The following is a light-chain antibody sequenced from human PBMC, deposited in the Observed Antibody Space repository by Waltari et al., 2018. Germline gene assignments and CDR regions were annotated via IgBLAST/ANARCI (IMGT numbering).Light chain of an antibody. V-gene: IGKV2-30*02. CDR3: VXGTXXXFT. Sequence: VVMTQSPLSLPVTLGQPASISCRSSQSLVHSDGNTYLSWFQQMPGQSPRRIIDKVSNRDSGVPDRFSGSGSGTDFTLKISRVEAEDVGVFYCVXGTXXXFTFGPGTEVXFX. CDR1: QSLVHSDGNTY. J-gene: IGKJ3*01. CDR2: KVS.